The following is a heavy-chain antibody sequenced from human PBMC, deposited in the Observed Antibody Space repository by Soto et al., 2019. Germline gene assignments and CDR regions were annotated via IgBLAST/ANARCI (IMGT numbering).Heavy chain of an antibody. CDR3: AKRIVVVPAAMPPGRYDAFDI. D-gene: IGHD2-2*01. CDR2: SSGSGGST. V-gene: IGHV3-23*01. Sequence: EVQLLESGGGLVQPGGSLRLSCAASGFTFSSYAMSWVRQAPGKGLDWVSASSGSGGSTYYADSVKGRFTISRDNSKNTLYLQMNSLRAEDTAVYYCAKRIVVVPAAMPPGRYDAFDIWGQGTMVTVSS. J-gene: IGHJ3*02. CDR1: GFTFSSYA.